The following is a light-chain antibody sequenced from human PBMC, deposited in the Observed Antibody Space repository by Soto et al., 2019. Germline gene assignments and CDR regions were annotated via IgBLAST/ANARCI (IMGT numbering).Light chain of an antibody. CDR3: QQYKYWPLT. CDR2: GAS. CDR1: QSVYGS. J-gene: IGKJ4*01. V-gene: IGKV3-15*01. Sequence: EVVMTQSPVTLSVSPGERATLSCRASQSVYGSLAWYQQKPGQAPRLLIHGASNRATDIPARFSGSGSGTEFSLTINGLQSDDFAVYYCQQYKYWPLTFGGGTKVEIE.